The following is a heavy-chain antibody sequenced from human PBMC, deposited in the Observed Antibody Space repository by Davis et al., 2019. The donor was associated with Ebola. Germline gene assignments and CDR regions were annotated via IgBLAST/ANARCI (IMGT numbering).Heavy chain of an antibody. D-gene: IGHD1-26*01. CDR3: WGGILGATNPGPDY. Sequence: GGSLRLSCAASGFTFSTYSMNWVRQAPGRGLEWVSYISSSGTTIYYADPVKGRFTISRDNAKNSLYLQMNSLRDEDTAVYYCWGGILGATNPGPDYWGQGTLVTVSS. CDR2: ISSSGTTI. V-gene: IGHV3-48*02. CDR1: GFTFSTYS. J-gene: IGHJ4*02.